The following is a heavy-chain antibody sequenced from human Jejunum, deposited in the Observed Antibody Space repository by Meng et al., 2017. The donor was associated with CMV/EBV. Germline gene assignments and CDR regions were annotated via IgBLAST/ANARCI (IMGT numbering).Heavy chain of an antibody. V-gene: IGHV4-30-4*08. CDR3: ARTQDCTSTSCYTGFDP. CDR1: SISSGDYY. Sequence: SISSGDYYWSWIRQPPGKGLEWIGFTYYNGRSYYHPSLKSRVTMSVHTSKNQFSLRLSSVTAADTAVYYCARTQDCTSTSCYTGFDPWGQGTLVTVSS. D-gene: IGHD2-2*01. CDR2: TYYNGRS. J-gene: IGHJ5*02.